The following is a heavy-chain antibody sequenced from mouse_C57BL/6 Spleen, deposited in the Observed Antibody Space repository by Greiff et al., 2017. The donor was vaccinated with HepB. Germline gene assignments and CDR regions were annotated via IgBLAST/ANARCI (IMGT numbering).Heavy chain of an antibody. J-gene: IGHJ1*03. CDR2: IYPRSGNT. V-gene: IGHV1-81*01. CDR3: ARQVYYGSSYGYFDV. Sequence: VQLQQSGAELARPGASVKLSCKASGYTFTSYGISWVKQRTGQGLEWIGEIYPRSGNTYYNEKFKGKATLTADKSSSTAYMDLRSLTSEDSAVYFCARQVYYGSSYGYFDVWGTGTTVTVSS. D-gene: IGHD1-1*01. CDR1: GYTFTSYG.